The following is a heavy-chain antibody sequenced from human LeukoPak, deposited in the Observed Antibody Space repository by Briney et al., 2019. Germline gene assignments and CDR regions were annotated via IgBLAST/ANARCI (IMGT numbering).Heavy chain of an antibody. CDR1: GGSISSYY. V-gene: IGHV4-59*01. D-gene: IGHD3-9*01. Sequence: PSETLSLTCTLSGGSISSYYWSWIRQPPGKGLEWIGYIYYSGSTNYNPSLKGRLTISVDTSKNQFSLKLSSVTAADTAVYYCARVQESQIDYYFDYWGQGTLVTVSS. CDR3: ARVQESQIDYYFDY. CDR2: IYYSGST. J-gene: IGHJ4*02.